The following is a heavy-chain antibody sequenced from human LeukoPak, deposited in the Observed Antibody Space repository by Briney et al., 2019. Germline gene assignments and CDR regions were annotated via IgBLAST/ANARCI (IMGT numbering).Heavy chain of an antibody. Sequence: ASVKVSCKVSGYTLTELSMHWVRQAPGKGLEWMGGFDPEDGETIYAQKFQGRVTMTEDTSTDTAYMELSGLRSEDTAVYYCARDSPHTYYDILTGYPDYWGQGTLVTVSS. CDR2: FDPEDGET. D-gene: IGHD3-9*01. V-gene: IGHV1-24*01. J-gene: IGHJ4*02. CDR1: GYTLTELS. CDR3: ARDSPHTYYDILTGYPDY.